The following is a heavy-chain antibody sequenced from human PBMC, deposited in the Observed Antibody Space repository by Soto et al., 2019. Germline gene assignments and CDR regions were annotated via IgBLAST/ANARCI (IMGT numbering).Heavy chain of an antibody. CDR2: IKEDGSEK. Sequence: EVQLMESGGGLVQPGGSLRLSCAASGFTLSYYWMSWVRQAPGKGLEWVANIKEDGSEKYYVDSVKGRFTISRDNAQNSVFLHMNSLRVEHTAIYYCARDCSGGSCQYWGQGTLVTVSS. D-gene: IGHD2-15*01. J-gene: IGHJ4*02. CDR1: GFTLSYYW. CDR3: ARDCSGGSCQY. V-gene: IGHV3-7*01.